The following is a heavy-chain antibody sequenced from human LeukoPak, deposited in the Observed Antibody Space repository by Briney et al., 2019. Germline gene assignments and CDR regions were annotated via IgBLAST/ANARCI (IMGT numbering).Heavy chain of an antibody. Sequence: PSETLSLTCTVSGGSISSYYWSWIRQPPGKALEWIGYIYYSGSTNYNPSLKSRVTISVDTSKNQFSLKLSSATAANTAVYYCARTPNVYYYYMDVWGKGTTVTVSS. CDR2: IYYSGST. D-gene: IGHD2-15*01. J-gene: IGHJ6*03. CDR3: ARTPNVYYYYMDV. V-gene: IGHV4-59*01. CDR1: GGSISSYY.